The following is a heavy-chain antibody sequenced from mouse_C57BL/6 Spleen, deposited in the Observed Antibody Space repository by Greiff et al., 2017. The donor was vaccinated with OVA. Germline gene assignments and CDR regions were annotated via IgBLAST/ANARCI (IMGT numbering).Heavy chain of an antibody. Sequence: EVQLQQSGPELVKPGASVKISCKASGYTFTDYYMNWVKQSHGKSLEWIGDINPNNGGTSYNQKFKCKATLTVDKSSSTAYMELRSLTSEDSAVYYCARGPYSNYLDYWGQGTTLTVSS. J-gene: IGHJ2*01. V-gene: IGHV1-26*01. CDR3: ARGPYSNYLDY. D-gene: IGHD2-5*01. CDR1: GYTFTDYY. CDR2: INPNNGGT.